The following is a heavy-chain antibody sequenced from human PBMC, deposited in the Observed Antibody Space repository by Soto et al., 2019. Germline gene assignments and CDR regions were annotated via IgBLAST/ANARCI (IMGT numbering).Heavy chain of an antibody. V-gene: IGHV3-7*04. J-gene: IGHJ6*03. Sequence: GGSLRLSCAASEFSFSDYWMAWVRQAPGKGLEWVANLDQGGGEKHYGDSVKGRFTISRDNAKNSLYLQMNSLRAEDTAVYYCARAIDFWSGYYVGSPYYYYYMDVWGKGSSVTVSS. D-gene: IGHD3-3*01. CDR3: ARAIDFWSGYYVGSPYYYYYMDV. CDR2: LDQGGGEK. CDR1: EFSFSDYW.